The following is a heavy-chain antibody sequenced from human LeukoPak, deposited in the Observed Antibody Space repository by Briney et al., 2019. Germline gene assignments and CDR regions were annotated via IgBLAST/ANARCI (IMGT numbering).Heavy chain of an antibody. D-gene: IGHD3-10*01. CDR1: GGSISSSY. CDR2: IYTTGSTDST. J-gene: IGHJ4*02. Sequence: SETLSLTCTVSGGSISSSYSSWIRQPAGKGLEWIGRIYTTGSTDSTDFNPSLQSRVTMSVDTSKNQFSLKLGSVTAADTAVYYSAGFGAGSYYWGQGTLVTVSS. CDR3: AGFGAGSYY. V-gene: IGHV4-4*07.